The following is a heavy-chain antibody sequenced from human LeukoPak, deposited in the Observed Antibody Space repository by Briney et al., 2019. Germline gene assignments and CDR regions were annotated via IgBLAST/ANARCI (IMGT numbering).Heavy chain of an antibody. V-gene: IGHV3-48*01. D-gene: IGHD3-3*01. J-gene: IGHJ6*03. CDR2: ISSSSSTI. CDR1: RFTFSSYS. CDR3: ARPRSGYYMDV. Sequence: GGSLRLSCAASRFTFSSYSMNWVRQAPGKGLEWVSYISSSSSTIYYADSVKGRFTISRDNAKNSLYLQMNSLRVEDTAVYYCARPRSGYYMDVWGKGTTVTVSS.